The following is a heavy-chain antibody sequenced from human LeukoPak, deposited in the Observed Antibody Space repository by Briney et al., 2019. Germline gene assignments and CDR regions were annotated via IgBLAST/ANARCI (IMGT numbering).Heavy chain of an antibody. CDR2: IYSSGST. Sequence: PSETLSLTCTVSGDSVSSYYWSWIRQPAGKGLEWIGRIYSSGSTNYNPSLKSRVSMSVDTSKNQFSLKLNSVTAADTAIYYCARESRRSYCNEYWGQGTLVTVSS. V-gene: IGHV4-4*07. CDR3: ARESRRSYCNEY. CDR1: GDSVSSYY. D-gene: IGHD3-10*01. J-gene: IGHJ4*02.